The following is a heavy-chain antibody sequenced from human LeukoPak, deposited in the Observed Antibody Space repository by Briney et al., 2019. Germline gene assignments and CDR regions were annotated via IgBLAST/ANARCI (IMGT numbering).Heavy chain of an antibody. V-gene: IGHV4-59*12. CDR3: ASFGEVAADAFNI. CDR2: IYYSGST. Sequence: PSETLSLTCTVSGGSISSYYWSWIRQPPGKGLEWIGYIYYSGSTNYNPSLKSRVTISVDTSKNQFSLKLSSVTAADTAVYYCASFGEVAADAFNIWGQGTMVTVSS. D-gene: IGHD3-16*01. CDR1: GGSISSYY. J-gene: IGHJ3*02.